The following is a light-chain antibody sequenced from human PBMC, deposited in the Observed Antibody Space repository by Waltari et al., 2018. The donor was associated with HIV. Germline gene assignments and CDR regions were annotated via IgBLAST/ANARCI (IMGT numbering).Light chain of an antibody. CDR1: SSNLGTNG. CDR2: DRN. Sequence: QSVLTQPPSVSAAPGQRVTISCSGTSSNLGTNGVSWYQQVPGTAPKLLIYDRNNRFPGISDRFSGSQSGTSATLGISGLHTGDEADYYCGTWDDKLSARVFGGGTKLTVL. CDR3: GTWDDKLSARV. V-gene: IGLV1-51*01. J-gene: IGLJ3*02.